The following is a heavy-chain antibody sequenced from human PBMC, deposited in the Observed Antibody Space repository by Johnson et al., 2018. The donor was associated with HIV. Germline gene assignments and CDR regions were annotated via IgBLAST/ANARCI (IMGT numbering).Heavy chain of an antibody. CDR1: GFTFSGYG. CDR3: ARRDPWVENGAFDI. J-gene: IGHJ3*02. CDR2: ISYDGSNK. V-gene: IGHV3-30*19. Sequence: VQLVESGGGVVRPGGSLRLSCAASGFTFSGYGMHWVRQAPGKGLEWVAVISYDGSNKYYGDSVKGRFTLSRDNSKNTVYLQMNSLRAGDTAVYFCARRDPWVENGAFDIWGQGTMVTVSS. D-gene: IGHD5-24*01.